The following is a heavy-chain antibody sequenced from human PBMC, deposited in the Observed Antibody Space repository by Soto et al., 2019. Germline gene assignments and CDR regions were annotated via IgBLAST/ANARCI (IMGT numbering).Heavy chain of an antibody. J-gene: IGHJ5*02. CDR1: GYTFTNYY. Sequence: ASVKVSCKASGYTFTNYYMHWVRQAPGQGLEWMGVIHYSGATPTYAQKFQGRVTMARDTSTSTVYVELSSLTSEDTAVYYCARVIPGVEAWFDPWGQGTLVTVSS. V-gene: IGHV1-46*01. D-gene: IGHD2-2*01. CDR3: ARVIPGVEAWFDP. CDR2: IHYSGATP.